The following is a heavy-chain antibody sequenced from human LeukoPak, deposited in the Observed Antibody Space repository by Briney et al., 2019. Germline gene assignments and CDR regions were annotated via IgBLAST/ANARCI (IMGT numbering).Heavy chain of an antibody. CDR1: GFTFSSYA. V-gene: IGHV3-30-3*01. J-gene: IGHJ4*02. D-gene: IGHD2-2*02. CDR2: ISYDGSNK. Sequence: GGSLRLSCAASGFTFSSYAMHWVRQAPVKGLEWVAVISYDGSNKYYADSVKGRFTISRDNSKNTLYLQMNSLRAEDTAVYYCARDPGYCSSTSCYTTFAYWGQGTLVTVSS. CDR3: ARDPGYCSSTSCYTTFAY.